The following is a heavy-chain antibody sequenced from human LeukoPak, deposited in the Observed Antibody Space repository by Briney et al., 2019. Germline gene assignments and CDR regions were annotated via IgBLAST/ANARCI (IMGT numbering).Heavy chain of an antibody. J-gene: IGHJ4*02. CDR1: GGTFSSYA. V-gene: IGHV1-69*04. CDR3: ASQDCYDSSGYAHFDY. D-gene: IGHD3-22*01. Sequence: SVKVSCKASGGTFSSYAISWVRQAPGQGLEWMGRIIPIFGIANYAQKFQGRVTITADKSTSTAYMELSSLRSEDTAVYYCASQDCYDSSGYAHFDYWGQGTLVTVSS. CDR2: IIPIFGIA.